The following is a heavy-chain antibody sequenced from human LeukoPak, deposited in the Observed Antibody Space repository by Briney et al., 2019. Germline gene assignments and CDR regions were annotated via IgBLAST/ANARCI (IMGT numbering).Heavy chain of an antibody. V-gene: IGHV3-23*01. CDR2: ISGSGDST. J-gene: IGHJ4*02. D-gene: IGHD6-19*01. CDR1: GFTFSYYD. CDR3: AKRVSAGLPPSLDF. Sequence: GGSLRLSCAASGFTFSYYDMNWVRQAPGKGLEWVSAISGSGDSTYYADSVRGRFTISRDNSKNTLFLQMNSLRAEDTAAYYCAKRVSAGLPPSLDFWGQGTLVTVSS.